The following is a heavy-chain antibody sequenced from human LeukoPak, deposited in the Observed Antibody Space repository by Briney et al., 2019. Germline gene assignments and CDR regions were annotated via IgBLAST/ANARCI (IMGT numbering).Heavy chain of an antibody. CDR1: GYTFTVYY. J-gene: IGHJ5*02. CDR3: ARDGQDIVVVVAADPNWFDP. V-gene: IGHV1-2*02. CDR2: INPNSGGT. D-gene: IGHD2-15*01. Sequence: ASVKVSCKASGYTFTVYYMHWVRQAPGQGLEWMGWINPNSGGTNYAQKFQGRVTMTRDTSISTAYMELSRLRSDDTAVYYCARDGQDIVVVVAADPNWFDPWGQGTLVTVSS.